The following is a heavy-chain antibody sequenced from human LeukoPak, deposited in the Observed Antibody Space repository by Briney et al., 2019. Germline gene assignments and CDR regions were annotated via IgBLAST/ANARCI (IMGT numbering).Heavy chain of an antibody. J-gene: IGHJ6*04. D-gene: IGHD3-10*02. CDR3: AELGITMIGGV. CDR1: GFTFSSYA. CDR2: ISGSANST. V-gene: IGHV3-23*01. Sequence: GGSLTLSCAASGFTFSSYAMSWVRKAPGKGLEWVSSISGSANSTFHADSVKGRFTIFRDNAKTSLYLQMNSLRAEDTAVYYCAELGITMIGGVWGKGTTVTISS.